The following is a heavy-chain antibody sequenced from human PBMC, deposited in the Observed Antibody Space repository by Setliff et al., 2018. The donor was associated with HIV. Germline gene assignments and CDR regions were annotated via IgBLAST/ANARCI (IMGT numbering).Heavy chain of an antibody. D-gene: IGHD6-13*01. Sequence: SETLSLTCGVSGYSISSDYCWGWIRQPPGKGLEWIGNMCHTGSTYYNPSLKGRVTISVDTSKNQFSLKLTSLTAADTAVYYCARIDGEAADTNYWGQGTLVTVSS. V-gene: IGHV4-38-2*01. CDR1: GYSISSDYC. CDR3: ARIDGEAADTNY. CDR2: MCHTGST. J-gene: IGHJ4*02.